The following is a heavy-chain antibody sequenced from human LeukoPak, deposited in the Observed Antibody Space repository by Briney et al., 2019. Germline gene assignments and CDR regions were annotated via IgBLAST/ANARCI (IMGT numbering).Heavy chain of an antibody. V-gene: IGHV3-23*01. J-gene: IGHJ4*02. CDR1: GFTVSSTYA. CDR2: ISGSGGST. D-gene: IGHD6-13*01. CDR3: AKDNGRSWYPLY. Sequence: GGSLRLSCAASGFTVSSTYAMTWVRQAPGKGLEWVSGISGSGGSTYYADSVKGRFTISRDNSKNTLYLQMNSLRAEDTAVYYCAKDNGRSWYPLYWGQGTLVTVSS.